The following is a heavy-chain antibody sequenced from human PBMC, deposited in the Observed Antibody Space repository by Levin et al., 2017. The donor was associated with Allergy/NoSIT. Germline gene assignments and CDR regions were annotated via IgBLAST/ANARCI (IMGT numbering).Heavy chain of an antibody. D-gene: IGHD2-15*01. Sequence: SETLSLTCTVSGGSISSRDWWSWVRQPPGKGLEWIGEISNSGTTNSNPSLKSRVTISGDKSKNQFSLEVTSVTAADTAIYYCARGCSGDICYGFDCWGQGTLVTVSS. CDR3: ARGCSGDICYGFDC. CDR2: ISNSGTT. J-gene: IGHJ4*02. V-gene: IGHV4-4*02. CDR1: GGSISSRDW.